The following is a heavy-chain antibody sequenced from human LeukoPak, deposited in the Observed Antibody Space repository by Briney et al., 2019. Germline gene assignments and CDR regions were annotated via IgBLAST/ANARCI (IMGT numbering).Heavy chain of an antibody. J-gene: IGHJ4*02. CDR2: INPNSGGT. CDR3: ARRLYPDGGGFYFDY. D-gene: IGHD2-15*01. V-gene: IGHV1-2*02. CDR1: GYTFTGYC. Sequence: ASVKVSCKASGYTFTGYCMHWVRQAPGQGLEWMGWINPNSGGTNYAQKFQGRVTMTRDTSISTAYMELSRLRSDDTAVYYCARRLYPDGGGFYFDYWGQGTLVTVSS.